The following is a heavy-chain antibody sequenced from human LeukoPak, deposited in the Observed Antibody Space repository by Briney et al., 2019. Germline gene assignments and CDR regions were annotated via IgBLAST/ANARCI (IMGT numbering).Heavy chain of an antibody. J-gene: IGHJ4*02. D-gene: IGHD5-18*01. V-gene: IGHV3-33*01. Sequence: GGALRLSCAVSGFTFSNYDMHWVRQAPGKGLEGVAVIWYDGNNKNYADSVKGRFTISRDNSKNTLYLQMNSLRAEDTAVYYCARDPTGMVTREIDYWGQGTLVTVSS. CDR1: GFTFSNYD. CDR2: IWYDGNNK. CDR3: ARDPTGMVTREIDY.